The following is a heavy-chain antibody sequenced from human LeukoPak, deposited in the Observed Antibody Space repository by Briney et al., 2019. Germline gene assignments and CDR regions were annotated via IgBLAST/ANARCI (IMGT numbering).Heavy chain of an antibody. CDR1: GFTFTSSA. CDR2: IVVGSGNT. V-gene: IGHV1-58*02. CDR3: AAAEWFMPDGEAPFDY. Sequence: SVTVSCKASGFTFTSSAMQWVRQARGQRLEWIGWIVVGSGNTNYAQKFQERVTITRDMSTSTAYMELSSLRSEDTAVYYCAAAEWFMPDGEAPFDYWGQGTLVTVSS. J-gene: IGHJ4*02. D-gene: IGHD3-3*01.